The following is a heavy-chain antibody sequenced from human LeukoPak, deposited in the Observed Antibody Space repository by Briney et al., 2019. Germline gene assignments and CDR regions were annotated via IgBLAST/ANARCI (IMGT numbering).Heavy chain of an antibody. CDR1: GYTFTGYY. CDR3: ARPTYCGGDCYFNFDY. D-gene: IGHD2-21*02. J-gene: IGHJ4*02. V-gene: IGHV1-2*02. CDR2: IKPNSGVT. Sequence: ASVKVSCKASGYTFTGYYMHWVRQAPGQGLEGMGYIKPNSGVTNYAQKFRGRVTMTWDTSISTAYIELSGLTSDDTAIYYCARPTYCGGDCYFNFDYWGQGTLVTVSS.